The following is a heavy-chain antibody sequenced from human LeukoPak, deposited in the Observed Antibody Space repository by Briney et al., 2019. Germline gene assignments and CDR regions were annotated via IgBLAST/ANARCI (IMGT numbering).Heavy chain of an antibody. CDR2: MNPNSGNT. J-gene: IGHJ5*02. CDR3: ARGRSRITIFGVVMFDP. V-gene: IGHV1-8*01. D-gene: IGHD3-3*01. Sequence: ASVKVSCKASGYTFTSYDINWVRQATGQGLEWMGWMNPNSGNTGYAQKFQGRVTMTRNTSISTAYMELSSLRSEDTAVYYCARGRSRITIFGVVMFDPWGQGTLVTVSS. CDR1: GYTFTSYD.